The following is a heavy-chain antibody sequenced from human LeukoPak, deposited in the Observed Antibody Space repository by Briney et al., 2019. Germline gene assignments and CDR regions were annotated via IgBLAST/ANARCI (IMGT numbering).Heavy chain of an antibody. CDR1: GFTFSSYS. CDR2: ISSSSSYI. D-gene: IGHD3-10*01. V-gene: IGHV3-21*01. CDR3: AKGLSPMVRDPRGYYYYGMDV. Sequence: GGSLRLSCAASGFTFSSYSMNWVRQAPGKGLEWVSSISSSSSYIYYADSVKGRFTISRDNAKNSLYLQMNSLRAEDTAVYYCAKGLSPMVRDPRGYYYYGMDVWGQGTTVTVSS. J-gene: IGHJ6*02.